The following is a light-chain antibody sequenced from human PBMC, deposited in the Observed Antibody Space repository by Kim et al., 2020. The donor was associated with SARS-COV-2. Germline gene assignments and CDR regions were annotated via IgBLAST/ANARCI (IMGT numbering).Light chain of an antibody. Sequence: LSASVGDRVTITCRASQSISSWLAWYQQKAGTAPKVLIYDASVESGVPSRFSARGAGTEFTLTISTLQPDDSATYYCQQYDSREFTFGQGTKLEI. J-gene: IGKJ2*01. CDR3: QQYDSREFT. CDR1: QSISSW. V-gene: IGKV1-5*01. CDR2: DAS.